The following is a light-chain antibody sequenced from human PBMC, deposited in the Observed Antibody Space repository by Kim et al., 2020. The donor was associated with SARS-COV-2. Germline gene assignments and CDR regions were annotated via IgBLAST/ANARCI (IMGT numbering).Light chain of an antibody. CDR1: QSVSSN. Sequence: EIVMTQSPATLSVSPGERATLSCRASQSVSSNLAWYQQKPGQAPRLLIYGASTRATGIPGRFSGSGSGTEFTLTISSLQSEDFAVYYYQQNSHCPLTFGEGTKVDIK. J-gene: IGKJ4*01. CDR2: GAS. CDR3: QQNSHCPLT. V-gene: IGKV3-15*01.